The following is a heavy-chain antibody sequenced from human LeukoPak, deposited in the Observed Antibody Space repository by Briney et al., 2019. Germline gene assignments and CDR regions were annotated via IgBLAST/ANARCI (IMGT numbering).Heavy chain of an antibody. J-gene: IGHJ4*02. CDR1: GFTFAGYY. D-gene: IGHD2-2*01. CDR2: INPRGDST. Sequence: GASVKVSCKASGFTFAGYYMHWVRQAPGQALEWIGIINPRGDSTSYAQNFQGRVSMTMDTSSSTLFMELRSLRSEDTAVYYCAREFSSSCLDFWGLGTLVTVSS. V-gene: IGHV1-46*01. CDR3: AREFSSSCLDF.